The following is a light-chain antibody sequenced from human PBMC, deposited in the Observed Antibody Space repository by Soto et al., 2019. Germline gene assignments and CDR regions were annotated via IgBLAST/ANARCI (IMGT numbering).Light chain of an antibody. CDR3: QPTHSTPLT. CDR2: TIS. CDR1: QSISNY. Sequence: DIQMTQSPSSLSAFVGDRVTITCRASQSISNYLNWYQQKPGKAPRLLISTISSLQSGVPSRFTGSGSGTDFTLTISSLQPEDFATYYCQPTHSTPLTFGGGTKVEV. V-gene: IGKV1-39*01. J-gene: IGKJ4*01.